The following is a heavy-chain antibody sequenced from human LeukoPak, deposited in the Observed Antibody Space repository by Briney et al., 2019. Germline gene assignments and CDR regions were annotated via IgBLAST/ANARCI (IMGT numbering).Heavy chain of an antibody. J-gene: IGHJ4*02. Sequence: GGSLRLSCAASGFTFSSYGMHWVRQAPGKGLEWVAFIRYDGSNKYYADSVKGRFTISRDNSKNTLYLQMNSLRAEDTAVYYCAKVPLIVGATLYYFDYWGQGTLVTVSS. V-gene: IGHV3-30*02. CDR3: AKVPLIVGATLYYFDY. CDR1: GFTFSSYG. CDR2: IRYDGSNK. D-gene: IGHD1-26*01.